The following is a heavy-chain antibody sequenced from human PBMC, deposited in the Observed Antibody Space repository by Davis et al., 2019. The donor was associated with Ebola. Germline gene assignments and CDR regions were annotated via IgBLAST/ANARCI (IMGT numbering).Heavy chain of an antibody. CDR3: ARGRLLAWPPTFYGLDL. CDR2: RYNSGST. CDR1: GASISSYY. D-gene: IGHD3-3*01. Sequence: SETLSLTCSVSGASISSYYWSGRRKEQGKGLEWIGFRYNSGSTNHNPSLQSRVIISIDTANKQISLKLSSVTAADTAVYYCARGRLLAWPPTFYGLDLWG. V-gene: IGHV4-59*01. J-gene: IGHJ6*01.